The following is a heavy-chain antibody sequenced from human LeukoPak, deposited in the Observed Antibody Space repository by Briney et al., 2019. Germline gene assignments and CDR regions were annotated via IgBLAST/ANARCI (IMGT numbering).Heavy chain of an antibody. V-gene: IGHV3-33*08. CDR3: ARDRLVAVAGSFDY. Sequence: GGSLRLSCVASGFTFRNYGMHWVRQAPGKGLEWVAVIWYDGSNKYYADSVKGRFTISRDNSKNTLYLQMNSLRAEDTAVYYCARDRLVAVAGSFDYWGQGTLVTVSS. CDR2: IWYDGSNK. CDR1: GFTFRNYG. D-gene: IGHD6-19*01. J-gene: IGHJ4*02.